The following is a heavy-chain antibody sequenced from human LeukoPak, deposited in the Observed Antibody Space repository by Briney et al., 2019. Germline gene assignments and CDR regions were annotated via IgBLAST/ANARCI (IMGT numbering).Heavy chain of an antibody. CDR1: GYTFTSYA. D-gene: IGHD2-2*01. CDR3: ARAGYCSSTSRCYSWFDP. CDR2: INAGNGNT. Sequence: EASVKVSCKASGYTFTSYAMHWVRQAPGQRLEWMGWINAGNGNTKYSQKFQGRVTTTRDTSASTAYMELSSLRSEDTAVYYCARAGYCSSTSRCYSWFDPWGQGTLVTVSS. V-gene: IGHV1-3*01. J-gene: IGHJ5*02.